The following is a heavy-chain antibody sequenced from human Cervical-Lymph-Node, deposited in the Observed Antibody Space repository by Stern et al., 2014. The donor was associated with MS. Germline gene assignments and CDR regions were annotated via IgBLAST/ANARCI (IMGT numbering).Heavy chain of an antibody. CDR2: VYHSGST. CDR1: GGSISGHY. Sequence: QLQLQESGPGLVKPSETLSLTCAVSGGSISGHYWSWIRQPPGRGLEWVGYVYHSGSTSYNPSLKSRVTISLDTSRNQFSLKLRFVTAADTAVYYCASSVPDFWSGYNTFENWGQGTLVTVSS. V-gene: IGHV4-59*11. J-gene: IGHJ4*02. CDR3: ASSVPDFWSGYNTFEN. D-gene: IGHD3-3*01.